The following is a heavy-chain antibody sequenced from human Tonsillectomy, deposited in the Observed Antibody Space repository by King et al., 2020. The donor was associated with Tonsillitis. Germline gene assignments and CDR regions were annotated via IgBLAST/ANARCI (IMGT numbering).Heavy chain of an antibody. J-gene: IGHJ4*02. Sequence: VQLVESGGGLVQPGGSLRLSCAASGFTFSSYWMHWVRQAPGKGLVWVSRINSDGSSTTYADSVKGRFTISRDNAKNTLYLQMNSLWAEDTAVYYCARAERYCSSTSCYKASYYFDYWGQGTLVTVSS. CDR3: ARAERYCSSTSCYKASYYFDY. D-gene: IGHD2-2*02. CDR1: GFTFSSYW. CDR2: INSDGSST. V-gene: IGHV3-74*01.